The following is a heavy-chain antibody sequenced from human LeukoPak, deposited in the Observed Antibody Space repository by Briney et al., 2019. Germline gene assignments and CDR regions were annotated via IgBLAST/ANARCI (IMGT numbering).Heavy chain of an antibody. CDR1: GFTFRNYA. Sequence: PGGSLRLSCAASGFTFRNYAMSWVRQVPGKGLEWVSTISGSGGSTYYADPLKGRFSISRNNSKNTLFLQMKSLRAEDTAVYYCAKERGYTSGLGTLDYWGQGTLVTVST. CDR3: AKERGYTSGLGTLDY. J-gene: IGHJ4*02. CDR2: ISGSGGST. D-gene: IGHD6-19*01. V-gene: IGHV3-23*01.